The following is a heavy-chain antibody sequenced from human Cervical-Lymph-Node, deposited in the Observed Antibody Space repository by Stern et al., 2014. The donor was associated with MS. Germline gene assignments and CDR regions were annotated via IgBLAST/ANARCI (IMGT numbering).Heavy chain of an antibody. J-gene: IGHJ4*02. D-gene: IGHD3-16*01. V-gene: IGHV3-74*02. CDR1: GFTFSNYW. CDR3: TKDTFGPEDY. Sequence: EVQLVESGGGLVQPGGTLRLSCVASGFTFSNYWMHWVRQAPGKGLVGVAGINRARRATNHADSVKGRFSISRDNAKNTLYLEMNSLRAEDTAVCYCTKDTFGPEDYWGQGVSVTVSS. CDR2: INRARRAT.